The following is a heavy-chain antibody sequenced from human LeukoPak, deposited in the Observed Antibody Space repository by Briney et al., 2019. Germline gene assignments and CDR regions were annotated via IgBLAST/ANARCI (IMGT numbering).Heavy chain of an antibody. Sequence: GSLRLSCAASGFTFSSYSMIWVRQPPGKGLEWIGEINHSGSTNYNPSLKSRVTISVDTSKNQFSLKLSSVTAADTAVYYCANRLGSGFDYWGQGTLVTVSS. D-gene: IGHD2-15*01. J-gene: IGHJ4*02. CDR1: GFTFSSYS. CDR2: INHSGST. CDR3: ANRLGSGFDY. V-gene: IGHV4-34*08.